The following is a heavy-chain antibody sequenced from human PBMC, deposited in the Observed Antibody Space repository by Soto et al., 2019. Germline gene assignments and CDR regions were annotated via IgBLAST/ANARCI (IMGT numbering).Heavy chain of an antibody. Sequence: GGSLRLSCAASGFTFSSYWMSWVRQAPGKGLEWVANIKQDGSEKYHVDSVKGRFTISRDNAKNSLYLQMNSLRAEDTAVYYCARDQVVVAATPDYFDYWGQGTLVTVSS. J-gene: IGHJ4*02. CDR2: IKQDGSEK. CDR3: ARDQVVVAATPDYFDY. D-gene: IGHD2-15*01. CDR1: GFTFSSYW. V-gene: IGHV3-7*03.